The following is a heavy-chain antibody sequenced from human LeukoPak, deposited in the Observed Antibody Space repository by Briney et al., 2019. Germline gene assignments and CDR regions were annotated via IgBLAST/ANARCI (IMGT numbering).Heavy chain of an antibody. Sequence: SETLSLTCAVYGGSFSGYYWSWIRQPPGKGLEWIGSISHSGSTYYDPSLKSRITISVDTSKNQFSLKVRSVPAADTAVYYCARRITGTTSDSFDYWGQGILVTVSS. J-gene: IGHJ4*02. CDR3: ARRITGTTSDSFDY. CDR1: GGSFSGYY. D-gene: IGHD1-20*01. CDR2: ISHSGST. V-gene: IGHV4-34*01.